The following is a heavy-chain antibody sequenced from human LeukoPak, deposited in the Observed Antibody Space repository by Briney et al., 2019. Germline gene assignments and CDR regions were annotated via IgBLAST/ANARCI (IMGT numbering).Heavy chain of an antibody. Sequence: GRSLRLSCAASGFTFSSYGMHWVRQAPGKGREWVAVIWYDGSNKYYADSVKGRFTISRDNSKNTLYLQMNSLRAEDTAVYYCARDAAVAGKGGFDYWGQGALVTVSS. J-gene: IGHJ4*02. CDR1: GFTFSSYG. D-gene: IGHD6-19*01. CDR2: IWYDGSNK. V-gene: IGHV3-33*01. CDR3: ARDAAVAGKGGFDY.